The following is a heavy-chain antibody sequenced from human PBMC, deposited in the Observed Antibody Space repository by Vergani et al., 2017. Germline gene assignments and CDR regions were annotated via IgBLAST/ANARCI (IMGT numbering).Heavy chain of an antibody. Sequence: QLQLQESGPGLVKPSETLSLTCTVSGGSISSSSYYWGWIRQPPGKGLEWIGYIYYSGSTNYNPSLKSRVTISVDTSKNQFSLKLSSVTAADTAVYYCARGVPYYGSGSYYFDYWGQGTLVTVSS. CDR1: GGSISSSSYY. CDR2: IYYSGST. J-gene: IGHJ4*02. V-gene: IGHV4-61*05. D-gene: IGHD3-10*01. CDR3: ARGVPYYGSGSYYFDY.